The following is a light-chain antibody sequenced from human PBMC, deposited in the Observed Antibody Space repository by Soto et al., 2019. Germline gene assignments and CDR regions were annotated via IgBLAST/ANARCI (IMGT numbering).Light chain of an antibody. V-gene: IGLV2-8*01. CDR2: DVN. Sequence: QSALTQPPSASASPGQSVTISCTGTSSDVGAYDYVSWYQHHPGKAPKLIIFDVNKRPSGVPDRFSGSKFGNTASLTVSGLQAEDEADYYCNSYAGWIYVFGTGTKVTVL. J-gene: IGLJ1*01. CDR3: NSYAGWIYV. CDR1: SSDVGAYDY.